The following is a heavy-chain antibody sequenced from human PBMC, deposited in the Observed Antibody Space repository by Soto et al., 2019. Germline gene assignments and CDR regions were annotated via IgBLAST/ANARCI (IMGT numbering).Heavy chain of an antibody. D-gene: IGHD3-22*01. Sequence: EVQLVESGGGLVKPGGSLRLSCAASGFTFSNAWMSWVRQAPGKGLEWVGRIKSKTDGGTTDYAAPVKGRFTISRDDSKNTLYLQMNSLKTEDTAVYYCTTDSVIVVVPDAFDIWGQETMVTVSS. CDR3: TTDSVIVVVPDAFDI. V-gene: IGHV3-15*01. CDR1: GFTFSNAW. J-gene: IGHJ3*02. CDR2: IKSKTDGGTT.